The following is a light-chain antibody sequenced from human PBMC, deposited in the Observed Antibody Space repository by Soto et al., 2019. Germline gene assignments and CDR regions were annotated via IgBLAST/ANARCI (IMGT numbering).Light chain of an antibody. CDR3: QQYNSYSPT. CDR1: QSISSW. V-gene: IGKV1-5*03. J-gene: IGKJ1*01. Sequence: DIQMTQSPSTLSASVGDRVTITCRASQSISSWLAWYQQKPGKAPKLLIYKASSLESGVPSRFIVSGSGTEFTLTISSLQTDDFATYYCQQYNSYSPTFGQGTKVEIK. CDR2: KAS.